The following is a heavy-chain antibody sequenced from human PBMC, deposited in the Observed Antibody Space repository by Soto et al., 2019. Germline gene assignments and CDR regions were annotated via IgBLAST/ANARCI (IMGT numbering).Heavy chain of an antibody. CDR1: GYTFTSYY. V-gene: IGHV1-46*03. J-gene: IGHJ4*02. CDR3: ARPGVGKDPFDY. CDR2: INPSGGST. D-gene: IGHD3-3*01. Sequence: ASVKVSCKASGYTFTSYYMHWVRQAPGQGLEWMGIINPSGGSTSYAQKFQGRVTVTRDTSTSTVYMELSSLRSEDTAVYYCARPGVGKDPFDYWGQGTLVTVSS.